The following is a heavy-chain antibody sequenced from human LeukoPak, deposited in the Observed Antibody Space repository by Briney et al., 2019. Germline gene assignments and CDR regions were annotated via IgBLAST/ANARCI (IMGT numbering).Heavy chain of an antibody. CDR3: AKAAVAGTRLTNFDY. J-gene: IGHJ4*02. Sequence: GGSLRLSCAASGFTFSSYAMNWVRQAPGKGLEWVSGISGSGGSTYYADSVKGRFTISRDNSKNTLYLQMNSLRAEDTAVYYCAKAAVAGTRLTNFDYWGQGTLVTVSS. CDR2: ISGSGGST. CDR1: GFTFSSYA. D-gene: IGHD3-10*01. V-gene: IGHV3-23*01.